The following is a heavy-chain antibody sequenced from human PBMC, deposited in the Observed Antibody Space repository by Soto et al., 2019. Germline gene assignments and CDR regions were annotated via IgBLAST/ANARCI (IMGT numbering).Heavy chain of an antibody. D-gene: IGHD3-16*01. Sequence: PSETLSLTCTDSGGSIVIRSYYWVWILQPPGKGPEGIGSIYYSGSTYYNPSLKRRVPISVDRSKNQFSLKLSSVTAADTAVYYCARQVGGGTSTVWGFSDWFDPWGQGTLVTVSS. CDR2: IYYSGST. V-gene: IGHV4-39*01. CDR3: ARQVGGGTSTVWGFSDWFDP. J-gene: IGHJ5*02. CDR1: GGSIVIRSYY.